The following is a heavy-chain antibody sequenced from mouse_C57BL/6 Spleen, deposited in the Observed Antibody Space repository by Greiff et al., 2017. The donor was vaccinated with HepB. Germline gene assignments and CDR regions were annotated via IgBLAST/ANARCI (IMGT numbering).Heavy chain of an antibody. CDR2: IYPGDGDT. CDR3: ARRDYDYDGDFDV. J-gene: IGHJ1*03. D-gene: IGHD2-4*01. CDR1: GYAFSSSW. V-gene: IGHV1-82*01. Sequence: VQLQQSGPELVKPGASVKISCKASGYAFSSSWMNWVKQRPGKGLEWIGRIYPGDGDTNYNGKFKGKATLTADKSSSTAYMQLSSLTSEDSAVYFCARRDYDYDGDFDVWGTGTTVTVSS.